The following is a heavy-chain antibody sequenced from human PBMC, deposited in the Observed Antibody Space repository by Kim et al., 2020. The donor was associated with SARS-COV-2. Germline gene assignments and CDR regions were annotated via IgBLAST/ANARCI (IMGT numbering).Heavy chain of an antibody. D-gene: IGHD2-2*01. Sequence: SYAQKFQGRVTMTRDTSTSTVYMELSSLRSEDTAVYYCARGTAAPYYFDYWGQGTLVTVSS. CDR3: ARGTAAPYYFDY. J-gene: IGHJ4*02. V-gene: IGHV1-46*01.